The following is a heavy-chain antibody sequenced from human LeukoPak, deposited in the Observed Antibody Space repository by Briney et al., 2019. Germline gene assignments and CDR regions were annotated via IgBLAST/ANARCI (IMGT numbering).Heavy chain of an antibody. V-gene: IGHV4-59*01. CDR3: ARVHYDSSGYYDPNDAFDI. J-gene: IGHJ3*02. CDR1: GGSISSYY. D-gene: IGHD3-22*01. CDR2: IYYSGST. Sequence: SETLSLTCTVSGGSISSYYWSWIRQPPGKGLEWIGYIYYSGSTNYNPSLKSRVTISVDTSKNQFSLKLSSVTAADTAVYYCARVHYDSSGYYDPNDAFDIWGLGTMVTVSS.